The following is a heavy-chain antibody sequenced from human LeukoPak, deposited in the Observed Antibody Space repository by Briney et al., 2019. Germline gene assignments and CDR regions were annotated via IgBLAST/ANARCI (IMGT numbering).Heavy chain of an antibody. J-gene: IGHJ3*02. Sequence: ASVKVSCKASGYTFTGYYMHWVRQAPGQGLEWMGWINPNSGGTNYAQKFQGRVTMTRDTSISTAYMKLSRLRSDDTAVYYCARGLDNVVVPAAHIWGQGTMVTVSS. D-gene: IGHD2-2*01. CDR2: INPNSGGT. CDR3: ARGLDNVVVPAAHI. V-gene: IGHV1-2*02. CDR1: GYTFTGYY.